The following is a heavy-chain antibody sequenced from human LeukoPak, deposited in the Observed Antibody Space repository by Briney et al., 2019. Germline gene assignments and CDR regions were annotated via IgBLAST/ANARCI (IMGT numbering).Heavy chain of an antibody. CDR3: AELGITMIGGA. Sequence: PGGSLRLSCAASGFTVSSNYMNWVRQAPGKGLEWVSVIYSGGSTYYADSVKGRFTISRDNSKNTLYLQMNSLRAEDTAVYYCAELGITMIGGAWGKGTTVTISS. J-gene: IGHJ6*04. D-gene: IGHD3-10*02. V-gene: IGHV3-66*01. CDR2: IYSGGST. CDR1: GFTVSSNY.